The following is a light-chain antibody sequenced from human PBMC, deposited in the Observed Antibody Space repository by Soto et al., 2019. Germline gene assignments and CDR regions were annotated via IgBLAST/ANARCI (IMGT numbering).Light chain of an antibody. Sequence: QSALTQPASVSGSPGQSITISCTGTSSDVGAYDFVSWYQQHPDKAPKLMIYEVRNRPSGVSNRFAGSKSVNTATLTISGLQAEDEADYYCRAYTTSSTRVFVTGTKLTVL. CDR2: EVR. CDR1: SSDVGAYDF. V-gene: IGLV2-14*03. CDR3: RAYTTSSTRV. J-gene: IGLJ1*01.